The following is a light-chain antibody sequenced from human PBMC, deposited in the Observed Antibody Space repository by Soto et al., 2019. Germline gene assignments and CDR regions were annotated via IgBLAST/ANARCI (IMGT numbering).Light chain of an antibody. J-gene: IGKJ1*01. Sequence: DIQLTHSPSSLSAHVGDRVTITCRSSQSISTHLNWYQQTPGKAPKLLIYAASNLQRWVPSRFSGSGSGTDFTLTISSLQPEDFGTDFCQRSYSPPWTLGQAPKVDIK. CDR2: AAS. CDR3: QRSYSPPWT. V-gene: IGKV1-39*01. CDR1: QSISTH.